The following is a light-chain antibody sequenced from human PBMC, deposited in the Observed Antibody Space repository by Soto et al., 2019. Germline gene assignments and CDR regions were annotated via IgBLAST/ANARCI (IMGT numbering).Light chain of an antibody. CDR2: GAS. CDR1: QSVTTK. CDR3: QQYGSSTGT. V-gene: IGKV3-20*01. J-gene: IGKJ5*01. Sequence: NVVTQAAYTLAWAPGGRATFFSGASQSVTTKLAWYQHKPGQAPRLIISGASSRASGVPDRFSGSGSETDFTLIISRLEPEDFAVYYCQQYGSSTGTFGQGTRLEIK.